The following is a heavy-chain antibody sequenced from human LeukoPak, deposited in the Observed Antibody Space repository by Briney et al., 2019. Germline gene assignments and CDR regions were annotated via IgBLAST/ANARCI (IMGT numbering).Heavy chain of an antibody. CDR1: GYTFTSYG. CDR2: ISAYNGNT. CDR3: ATVSPGIAEIYYFDY. J-gene: IGHJ4*02. Sequence: ASVKVSCKASGYTFTSYGISWVRQAPGQGLEWMGWISAYNGNTNYAQKLQGRVTMTTDTSTSTAYMELRSLRSDDTAVYYCATVSPGIAEIYYFDYWGQGTLVTVSS. V-gene: IGHV1-18*01. D-gene: IGHD6-13*01.